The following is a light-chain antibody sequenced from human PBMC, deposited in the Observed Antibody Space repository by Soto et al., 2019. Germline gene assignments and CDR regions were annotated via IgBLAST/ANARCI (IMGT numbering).Light chain of an antibody. Sequence: EIVMTHSPSTLSVSPGSRASLSCRASESVSSNLAWYKQKPGQAPRLLIYGASTRATGIPARISGSGSGTEFTLTISSMKSEDFAVYYCQQYNKWRTFGQGTKVDIK. CDR3: QQYNKWRT. J-gene: IGKJ1*01. CDR2: GAS. CDR1: ESVSSN. V-gene: IGKV3-15*01.